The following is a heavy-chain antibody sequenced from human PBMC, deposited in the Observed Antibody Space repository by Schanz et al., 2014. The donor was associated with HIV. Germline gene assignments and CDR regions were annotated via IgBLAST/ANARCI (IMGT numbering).Heavy chain of an antibody. CDR3: ARDSPVAAGTLDY. Sequence: QVQLVQSGAEVKKPGSSVKVFCRASGGTFINYAFSWVRQAPGQGLEWMGGNIPLFGTSNCAQKFQGRATITADESTSTAYMELSSLRSEDTAVYYCARDSPVAAGTLDYWGQGTLVTVSS. V-gene: IGHV1-69*01. J-gene: IGHJ4*02. D-gene: IGHD6-13*01. CDR1: GGTFINYA. CDR2: NIPLFGTS.